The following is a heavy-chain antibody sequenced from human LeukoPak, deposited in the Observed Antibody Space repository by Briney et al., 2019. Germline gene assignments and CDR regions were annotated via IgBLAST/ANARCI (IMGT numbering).Heavy chain of an antibody. J-gene: IGHJ1*01. CDR1: GFTFGSYG. Sequence: GGSLRLSCAASGFTFGSYGMSWVRQAPGKGLEWVSFITPNADRTSYTDSVEGCFTISRDNPRNTLYMQMNSLRDEDTALYYCAIMHGYYDGSGYWVQWGQGTLVTVSS. D-gene: IGHD3-22*01. CDR2: ITPNADRT. CDR3: AIMHGYYDGSGYWVQ. V-gene: IGHV3-23*01.